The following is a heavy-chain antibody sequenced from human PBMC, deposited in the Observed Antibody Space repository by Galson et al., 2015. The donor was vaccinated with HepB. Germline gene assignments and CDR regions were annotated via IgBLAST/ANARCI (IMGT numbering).Heavy chain of an antibody. Sequence: SGGSFSRYAMSWFRQAPGEGLEWMGGIIPMYGVAQYGQKLQGRVTIDADESTSTLYMELSSLRSEVTAVYYCARVDGEDDYDTSGFSYWGQGTLVTVSS. D-gene: IGHD3-22*01. J-gene: IGHJ4*02. V-gene: IGHV1-69*01. CDR3: ARVDGEDDYDTSGFSY. CDR1: GGSFSRYA. CDR2: IIPMYGVA.